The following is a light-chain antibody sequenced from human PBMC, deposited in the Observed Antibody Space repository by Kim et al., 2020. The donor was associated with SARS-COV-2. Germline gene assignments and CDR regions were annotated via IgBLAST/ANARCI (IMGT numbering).Light chain of an antibody. J-gene: IGLJ2*01. CDR3: NSRDSSDNHVV. CDR2: GKN. CDR1: SLRSYY. V-gene: IGLV3-19*01. Sequence: AFGQTVRITCQGDSLRSYYATWYQQKPGQAPVLVIYGKNNRPSGIPDRFSGSSSGNTASLTITGAQAEDEADYYCNSRDSSDNHVVFGGGTQLTVL.